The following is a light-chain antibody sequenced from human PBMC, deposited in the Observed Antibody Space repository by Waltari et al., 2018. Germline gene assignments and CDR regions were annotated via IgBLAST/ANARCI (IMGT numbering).Light chain of an antibody. CDR3: QNHERLPAT. V-gene: IGKV3-20*01. CDR1: QSVSKY. Sequence: EVVLTQSPGTLYLSPGEIATLSCRASQSVSKYLAWYQQRPGQAPRLLIYAASTRAPGIPDRFSGSGSGTDFSLTISRLEPEDFAVYYCQNHERLPATFGQGTKVEIK. CDR2: AAS. J-gene: IGKJ1*01.